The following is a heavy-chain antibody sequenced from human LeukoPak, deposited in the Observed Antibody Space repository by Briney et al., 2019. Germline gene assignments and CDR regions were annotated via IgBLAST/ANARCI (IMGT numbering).Heavy chain of an antibody. CDR3: ATDLLGAHITMVRGVSDAFDI. D-gene: IGHD3-10*01. V-gene: IGHV1-24*01. Sequence: ASVKVSCKVSGYTLTELSMHWVRQAPGKGLEWMGGFDPEVGETIYAQKFQGRVTMTEDTSTDTASMELSSLRSEDTAVYYCATDLLGAHITMVRGVSDAFDIWGQGTMVTVSS. CDR1: GYTLTELS. CDR2: FDPEVGET. J-gene: IGHJ3*02.